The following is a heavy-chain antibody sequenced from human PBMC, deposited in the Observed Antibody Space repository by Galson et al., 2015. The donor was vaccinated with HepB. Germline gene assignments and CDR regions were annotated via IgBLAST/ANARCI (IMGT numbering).Heavy chain of an antibody. J-gene: IGHJ3*02. CDR1: GGSFSGYY. CDR2: IYYSGST. V-gene: IGHV4-59*01. D-gene: IGHD2-15*01. CDR3: ATTGGVVVAARDAFDI. Sequence: ETLSLTCAVYGGSFSGYYWSWIRQPPGKGLEWIGYIYYSGSTNYNPSLKSRVTISVDTSKNQFSLKLSSVTAADTAVYYCATTGGVVVAARDAFDIWGQGTMVTVSS.